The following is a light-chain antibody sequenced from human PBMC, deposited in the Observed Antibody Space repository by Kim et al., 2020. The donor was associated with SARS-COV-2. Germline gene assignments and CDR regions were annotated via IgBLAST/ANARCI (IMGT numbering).Light chain of an antibody. Sequence: GQAITMSYHGTISDVCIYNLVSWYQQHPGKAPKVMIYDVSKRPSGVPDRFSGSKSGNTASLTISGLQAEDEADYYCCSYAGSYTWVFGGGTQLTVL. V-gene: IGLV2-11*01. J-gene: IGLJ3*02. CDR2: DVS. CDR3: CSYAGSYTWV. CDR1: ISDVCIYNL.